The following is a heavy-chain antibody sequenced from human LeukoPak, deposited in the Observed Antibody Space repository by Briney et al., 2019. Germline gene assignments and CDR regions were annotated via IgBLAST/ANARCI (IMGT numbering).Heavy chain of an antibody. Sequence: ETLSLTCAVSGGSISSSNWWNWVRQAPGKGLEWVSTIYTGGNTYYAASVKGRFTISRDFSKNTVFLHMNSLRAEDTAMYYCARGDDSGYYDYFDYWGQGALVTVSS. CDR3: ARGDDSGYYDYFDY. CDR1: GGSISSSNW. J-gene: IGHJ4*02. D-gene: IGHD3-22*01. V-gene: IGHV3-53*01. CDR2: IYTGGNT.